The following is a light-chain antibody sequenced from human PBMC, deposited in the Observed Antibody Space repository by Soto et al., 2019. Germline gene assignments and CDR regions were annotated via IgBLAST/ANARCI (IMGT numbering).Light chain of an antibody. CDR1: SSDVGLYYY. J-gene: IGLJ2*01. V-gene: IGLV2-8*01. CDR3: SSYAGSNNPVV. CDR2: DVT. Sequence: QSVLTQPPSASGSPGQSVTISCTGTSSDVGLYYYVSWYQQHPGKAPKLLIYDVTKRPSGVPDRFSGSKSGNTASLTVSRLQAEDEADYFCSSYAGSNNPVVFGGGTKVTVL.